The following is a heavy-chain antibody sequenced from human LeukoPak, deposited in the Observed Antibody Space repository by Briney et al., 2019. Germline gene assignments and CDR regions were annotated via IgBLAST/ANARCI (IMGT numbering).Heavy chain of an antibody. V-gene: IGHV1-69*04. CDR3: ARDRGWSRPSYYFDY. Sequence: ASVTVSCKASGGTFINYAISWVRQAPGQGLEWMGRIIPTLGLANYPQKFQGRLTITADKSTSTAYMKLSSLTSEDTAVYYCARDRGWSRPSYYFDYWGQGTLVTVSS. J-gene: IGHJ4*02. D-gene: IGHD2-15*01. CDR2: IIPTLGLA. CDR1: GGTFINYA.